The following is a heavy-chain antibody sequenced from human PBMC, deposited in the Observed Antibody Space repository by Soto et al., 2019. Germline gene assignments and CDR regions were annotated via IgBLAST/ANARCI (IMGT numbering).Heavy chain of an antibody. CDR2: TYTGGNS. D-gene: IGHD3-10*01. J-gene: IGHJ3*01. CDR3: TREWYAYGLDF. V-gene: IGHV3-53*02. CDR1: GLSVSAKY. Sequence: EVQLVQTGGGLIKPGGSLSLSCAASGLSVSAKYMSWVRQSPGKGLEWVSLTYTGGNSYFADFVKGRFIVSTVISKNTLFLDMNSLADEDTDVYYCTREWYAYGLDFWGQGSMFSV.